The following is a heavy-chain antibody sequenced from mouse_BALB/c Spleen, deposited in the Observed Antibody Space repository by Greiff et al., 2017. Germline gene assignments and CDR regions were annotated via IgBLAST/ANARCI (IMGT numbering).Heavy chain of an antibody. CDR2: INPSTGYT. Sequence: QVQLKESGAELAKPGASVKMSCKASGYTFTSYWMHWVKQRPGQGLEWIGYINPSTGYTEYNQKFKDKATLTADKSSSTAYMQLSSLTSEDSAVYYCALEWENAMDYWGQGTSVTVSS. V-gene: IGHV1-7*01. D-gene: IGHD1-3*01. CDR3: ALEWENAMDY. CDR1: GYTFTSYW. J-gene: IGHJ4*01.